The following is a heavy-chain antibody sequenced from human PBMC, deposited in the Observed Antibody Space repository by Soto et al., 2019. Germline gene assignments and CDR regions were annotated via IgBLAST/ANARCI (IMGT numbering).Heavy chain of an antibody. CDR2: VSHDGRNT. J-gene: IGHJ4*02. CDR3: AKGGRQWLVTSDFNY. CDR1: GFTFSDYA. Sequence: VQLVESGGGVVQPGRSLRLSCAASGFTFSDYAMHWVRQAPGKGLEWVAVVSHDGRNTHYADSVKGRFTISRDSSKDRVSREMTRLRAADTAVYYCAKGGRQWLVTSDFNYWGQGALVTVSS. D-gene: IGHD6-19*01. V-gene: IGHV3-30*18.